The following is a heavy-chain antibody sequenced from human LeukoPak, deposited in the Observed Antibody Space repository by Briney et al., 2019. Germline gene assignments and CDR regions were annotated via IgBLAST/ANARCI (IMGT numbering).Heavy chain of an antibody. D-gene: IGHD3-10*01. J-gene: IGHJ3*02. CDR2: ISYDGSNK. CDR1: GFTFSSYA. Sequence: PGGSLRLSCAASGFTFSSYAMHRVRQAPGKGLEWVAVISYDGSNKYYADSVKDRFTISRDNSKNTLYLQMNSLRAEDTAVYYCARVDYGSGSNYAFDIWGQGTMVTVSS. V-gene: IGHV3-30*04. CDR3: ARVDYGSGSNYAFDI.